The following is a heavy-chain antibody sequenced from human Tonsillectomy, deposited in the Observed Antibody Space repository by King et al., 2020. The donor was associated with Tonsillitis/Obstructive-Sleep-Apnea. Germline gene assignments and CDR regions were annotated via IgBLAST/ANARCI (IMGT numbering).Heavy chain of an antibody. Sequence: QLVQSGAEVKKPGASVKVSCKASGYTFTSYYMHWVRQAPGQGLEWMGIINPSGGSTSYAQKFQGRVTMTRDTSTSTVYMELSSLRSEDTAVYYCARVYYDFWSGYYADYWGQGTRVTVSS. CDR1: GYTFTSYY. CDR3: ARVYYDFWSGYYADY. CDR2: INPSGGST. D-gene: IGHD3-3*01. V-gene: IGHV1-46*01. J-gene: IGHJ4*02.